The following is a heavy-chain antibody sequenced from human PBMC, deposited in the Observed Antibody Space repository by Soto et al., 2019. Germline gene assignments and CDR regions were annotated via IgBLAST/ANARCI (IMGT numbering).Heavy chain of an antibody. J-gene: IGHJ5*02. CDR2: INHVGGT. V-gene: IGHV4-34*01. CDR3: VRIRYQLPSSVLWLDH. Sequence: SETLSLTCAVYGGFLSESYWTWIRQPPGKGLEWIGEINHVGGTNYNPSLKSRVTMSVDTSQNQFSLRLISVTAADTAMYFCVRIRYQLPSSVLWLDHWGQGTPVTVPS. CDR1: GGFLSESY. D-gene: IGHD3-16*01.